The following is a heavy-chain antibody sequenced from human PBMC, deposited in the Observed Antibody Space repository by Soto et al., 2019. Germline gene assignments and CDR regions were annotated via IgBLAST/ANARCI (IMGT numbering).Heavy chain of an antibody. CDR1: GYTFTNYV. CDR2: ISPYNGDT. Sequence: QVQLVQSGPEVKKPGASVMVSCKTSGYTFTNYVISWLRQAPGQGLEWMGWISPYNGDTNFAQKVQGRVTLTTDTSTSTAYMQLWSLTSADTAMYYCARDSLGTETTSYLDPWGQGTLVTVSS. CDR3: ARDSLGTETTSYLDP. V-gene: IGHV1-18*04. J-gene: IGHJ5*02. D-gene: IGHD4-4*01.